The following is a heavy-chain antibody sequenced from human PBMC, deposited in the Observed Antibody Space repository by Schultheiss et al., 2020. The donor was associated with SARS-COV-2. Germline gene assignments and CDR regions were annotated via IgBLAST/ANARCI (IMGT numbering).Heavy chain of an antibody. CDR1: GGSISSSSYY. J-gene: IGHJ5*02. V-gene: IGHV4-39*07. CDR3: ARGLFFSTVTNSHWFDP. CDR2: INHSGST. Sequence: SETLSLTCTVSGGSISSSSYYWGWIRQPPGKGLEWIGEINHSGSTNYNPSLKSRVTISVDTSKNQFSLKLSSVTAADTAVYYCARGLFFSTVTNSHWFDPWGQGTLVTVSS. D-gene: IGHD4-17*01.